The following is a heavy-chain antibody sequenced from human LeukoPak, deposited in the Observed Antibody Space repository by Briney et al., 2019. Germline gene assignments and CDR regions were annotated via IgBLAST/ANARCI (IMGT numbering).Heavy chain of an antibody. CDR2: LRYDGTNK. CDR1: GFTVSSNY. J-gene: IGHJ3*02. Sequence: SGGSLRLSCAASGFTVSSNYMSWVRQAPGKGLEWVAFLRYDGTNKYYADSVKGRFTISRDNSKNTLYLQMNSLRAEDTAVYYCAKEYDILTGYYAFDIWGQGTMVTVSS. D-gene: IGHD3-9*01. V-gene: IGHV3-30*02. CDR3: AKEYDILTGYYAFDI.